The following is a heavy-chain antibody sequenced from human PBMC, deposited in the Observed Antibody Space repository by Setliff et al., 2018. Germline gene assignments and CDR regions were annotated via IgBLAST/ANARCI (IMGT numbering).Heavy chain of an antibody. D-gene: IGHD3-3*01. CDR1: GYTFTSYY. Sequence: ASVKVSCKASGYTFTSYYMHWVRQAPGQGLEWMGIINPSGGSTSYAQKFQGRVTMTRDTSTSTVYMELSSLKSEDTAVYYCARGRNYNCWSGYYNYYYYGIDVWGQGTTVTVSS. J-gene: IGHJ6*02. CDR3: ARGRNYNCWSGYYNYYYYGIDV. V-gene: IGHV1-46*01. CDR2: INPSGGST.